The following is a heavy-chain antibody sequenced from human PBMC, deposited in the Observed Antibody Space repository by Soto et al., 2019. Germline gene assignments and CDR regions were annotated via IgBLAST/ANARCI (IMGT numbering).Heavy chain of an antibody. CDR3: ARDDCSSTSCPNYYYYYMDV. J-gene: IGHJ6*03. Sequence: GGSLRLSCAASGFTFSSYGMHWVRQAPGKGLEWVAVIWYDGSNKYYADSVKGRFTISRDNSKNTLYLQMNSLRAEDKAVYYCARDDCSSTSCPNYYYYYMDVWGKGTTVTVSS. D-gene: IGHD2-2*01. CDR2: IWYDGSNK. CDR1: GFTFSSYG. V-gene: IGHV3-33*01.